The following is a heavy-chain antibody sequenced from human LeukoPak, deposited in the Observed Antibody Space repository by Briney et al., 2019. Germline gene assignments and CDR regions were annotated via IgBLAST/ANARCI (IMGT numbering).Heavy chain of an antibody. Sequence: PSETLSLTCTVSGGSISSGGYYWSWIRQHPGKGLEWIGYIYYSGSTYYNPSLKSRVTVSVDTSKIQFSLKLSSVTAADTAVYYCAREVYDSSGYYYVDVINDAFDIWGQGTMVTVSS. CDR1: GGSISSGGYY. J-gene: IGHJ3*02. D-gene: IGHD3-22*01. CDR2: IYYSGST. V-gene: IGHV4-31*03. CDR3: AREVYDSSGYYYVDVINDAFDI.